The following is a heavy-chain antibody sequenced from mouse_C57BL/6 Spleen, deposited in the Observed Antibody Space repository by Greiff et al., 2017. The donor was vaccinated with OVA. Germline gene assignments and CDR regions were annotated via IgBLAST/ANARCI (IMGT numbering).Heavy chain of an antibody. CDR3: ARNNWERYFDV. CDR2: IDPSDSYT. D-gene: IGHD4-1*01. V-gene: IGHV1-69*01. J-gene: IGHJ1*03. Sequence: QVQLQQPGAELVMPGASVKLSCKASGYTFTSYWMHWVKQRPGQGLEWIGEIDPSDSYTNYNQKLKGKSTLPVDKSYSTAYMQISILTSEDAAVYYCARNNWERYFDVWGTGTTVTVSS. CDR1: GYTFTSYW.